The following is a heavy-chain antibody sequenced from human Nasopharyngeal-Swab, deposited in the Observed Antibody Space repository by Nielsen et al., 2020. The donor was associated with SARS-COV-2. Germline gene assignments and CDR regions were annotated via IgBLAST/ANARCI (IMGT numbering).Heavy chain of an antibody. J-gene: IGHJ2*01. D-gene: IGHD5-18*01. Sequence: SVKVSCKVSGYTLTELSMHWVRQAPGKGLEWMGRIIPILGIANYAQKFQGRVTITADKSTSTAYMELSSLRSEDTAVYYCARGDSYGASWYFDLWGRGTLVTVSS. V-gene: IGHV1-69*04. CDR2: IIPILGIA. CDR3: ARGDSYGASWYFDL. CDR1: GYTLTELS.